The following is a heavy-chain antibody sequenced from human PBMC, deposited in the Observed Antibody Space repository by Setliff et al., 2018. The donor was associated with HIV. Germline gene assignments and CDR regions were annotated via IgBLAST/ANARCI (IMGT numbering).Heavy chain of an antibody. D-gene: IGHD5-12*01. J-gene: IGHJ4*02. V-gene: IGHV1-69*05. CDR1: GGTFSSYA. Sequence: SVKVSCKASGGTFSSYAISWVRQAPGQGLEWMGGIIPIFGTANYAQKFQGRVTVTTDESTSTAYMELSSLRSEDTAVYYCARSTPSVGYISEHWGQGTLVTVSS. CDR2: IIPIFGTA. CDR3: ARSTPSVGYISEH.